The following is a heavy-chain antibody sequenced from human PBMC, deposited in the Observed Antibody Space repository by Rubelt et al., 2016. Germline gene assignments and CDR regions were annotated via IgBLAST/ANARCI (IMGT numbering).Heavy chain of an antibody. D-gene: IGHD6-6*01. Sequence: MRRQQWGAGLLKPSETLSLTCAVYGGSFSDYYWNWIRQPPGKGLEWIGEISHRGSTNYNPSLKSRVTLSVDTFKNQFSLKLTSVTAADTTVYYCARERIAARGLFDPWAQGTLVTVSS. CDR1: GGSFSDYY. V-gene: IGHV4-34*01. J-gene: IGHJ5*02. CDR2: ISHRGST. CDR3: ARERIAARGLFDP.